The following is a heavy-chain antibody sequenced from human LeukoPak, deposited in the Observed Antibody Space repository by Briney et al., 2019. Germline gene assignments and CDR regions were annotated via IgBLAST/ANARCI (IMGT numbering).Heavy chain of an antibody. J-gene: IGHJ4*02. CDR2: ITNDGSST. Sequence: PGGSLRLSCAASGLTFSSHWMHWVRQAPGKGLVWVSRITNDGSSTTYADSVKGRFTISRDNAKNSLYLQMNSLRAEDTAVYYCARDETYYYDSSGYLDSWGQGTLVTVSS. CDR3: ARDETYYYDSSGYLDS. D-gene: IGHD3-22*01. CDR1: GLTFSSHW. V-gene: IGHV3-74*01.